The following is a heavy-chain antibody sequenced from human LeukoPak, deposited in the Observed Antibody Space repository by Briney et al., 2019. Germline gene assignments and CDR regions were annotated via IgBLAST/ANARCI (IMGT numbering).Heavy chain of an antibody. CDR1: GFTFSSYG. CDR3: AKDQRLLWFGELLLGFDY. CDR2: ISGSGGST. Sequence: PGGSLRLSCAASGFTFSSYGMSWVRQAPGKGLEWVSAISGSGGSTYYADSVKGRFTISRDNSKNTLYLQMNSLRAEDTAVYYCAKDQRLLWFGELLLGFDYWGQGTLVTVSS. D-gene: IGHD3-10*01. V-gene: IGHV3-23*01. J-gene: IGHJ4*02.